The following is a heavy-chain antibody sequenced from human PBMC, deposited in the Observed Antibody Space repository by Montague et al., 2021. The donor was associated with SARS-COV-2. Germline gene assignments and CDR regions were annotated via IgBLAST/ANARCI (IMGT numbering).Heavy chain of an antibody. CDR2: SRYGGTS. J-gene: IGHJ2*01. CDR1: SGSISNDIYY. D-gene: IGHD1-1*01. V-gene: IGHV4-39*01. CDR3: ARQDIQLRFDL. Sequence: SETLSLTCTVSSGSISNDIYYWGWIRQPPGKGLEWIGGSRYGGTSYYNPSLKSRVTISIDTSKNQCSLKMTAVTAADTAVYFCARQDIQLRFDLWGRGTLVTVSS.